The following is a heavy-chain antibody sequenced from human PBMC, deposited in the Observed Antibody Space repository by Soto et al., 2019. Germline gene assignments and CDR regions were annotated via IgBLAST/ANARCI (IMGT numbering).Heavy chain of an antibody. CDR2: ISYDGSKK. Sequence: QVQLVESGGGVVQPGRSLRLSCAASGFTFSSYGMHWVRQAPGKGLEWVAVISYDGSKKYYADSVKGRFTISRDNSMNTRYLQMNGLSAEDTAVYYCEKGFPVQWLALSWGQGTLVTVSS. D-gene: IGHD6-19*01. V-gene: IGHV3-30*18. CDR3: EKGFPVQWLALS. J-gene: IGHJ5*02. CDR1: GFTFSSYG.